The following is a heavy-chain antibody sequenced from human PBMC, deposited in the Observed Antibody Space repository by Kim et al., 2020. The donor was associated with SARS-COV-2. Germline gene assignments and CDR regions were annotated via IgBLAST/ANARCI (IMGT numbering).Heavy chain of an antibody. J-gene: IGHJ6*02. V-gene: IGHV3-48*04. D-gene: IGHD4-4*01. CDR2: VSHTSTST. CDR3: AIDPTRVKNDYNINAFIEDHYYYYALDV. CDR1: GFNFSTYG. Sequence: GGSLRLSCAASGFNFSTYGMNWVRQAPGRGLEWISYVSHTSTSTSYADSVKGRFTISRDNAKGSLYLQMRSLRPEDTAVYFCAIDPTRVKNDYNINAFIEDHYYYYALDVWGPGITVTVSS.